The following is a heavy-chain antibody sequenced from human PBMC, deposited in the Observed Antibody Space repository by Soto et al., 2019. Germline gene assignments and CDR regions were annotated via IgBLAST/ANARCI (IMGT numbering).Heavy chain of an antibody. Sequence: SETLSLTCTVSGGSISSSSYYWGWIRQPPGKGLEWIGSIYYSGSTYYNPSLKSRVTISVDTSKNQFSLKLSSVTAADTAVYYCARYLQYSRLFYGMDVWGQGTTVTVSS. CDR3: ARYLQYSRLFYGMDV. CDR1: GGSISSSSYY. V-gene: IGHV4-39*01. J-gene: IGHJ6*02. D-gene: IGHD6-13*01. CDR2: IYYSGST.